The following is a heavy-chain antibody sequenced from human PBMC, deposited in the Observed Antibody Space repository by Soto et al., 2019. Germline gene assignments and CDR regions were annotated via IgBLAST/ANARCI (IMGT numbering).Heavy chain of an antibody. CDR3: ARVGSGWYLVNY. J-gene: IGHJ4*02. CDR2: INHSGST. V-gene: IGHV4-34*01. CDR1: GGSFSGYY. D-gene: IGHD6-19*01. Sequence: QVQLQQWGAGLLKPSETLSLTCAVYGGSFSGYYWSWIRQPPGKGLEWIGEINHSGSTNYNPSLKSRVTISVDTSKNQFSLKLSSVTAADTAVYYCARVGSGWYLVNYWGQGTLVTGSS.